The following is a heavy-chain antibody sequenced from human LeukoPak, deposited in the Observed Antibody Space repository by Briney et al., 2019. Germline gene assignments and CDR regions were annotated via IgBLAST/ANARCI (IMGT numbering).Heavy chain of an antibody. Sequence: TLSLTCTVSGGSISSGGYYWSWIRQHPGKGLEWIGYIYYSGSTYYNPSLKSRVTISVDTSKNQFSLKLSSVTAADTAVYYCASSYDYGGNIAALFDYWGQGTLVTVSS. D-gene: IGHD4-23*01. CDR2: IYYSGST. J-gene: IGHJ4*02. V-gene: IGHV4-31*03. CDR3: ASSYDYGGNIAALFDY. CDR1: GGSISSGGYY.